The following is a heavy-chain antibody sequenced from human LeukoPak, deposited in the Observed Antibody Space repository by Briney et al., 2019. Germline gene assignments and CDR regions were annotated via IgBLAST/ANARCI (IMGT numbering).Heavy chain of an antibody. J-gene: IGHJ3*02. V-gene: IGHV3-30-3*01. D-gene: IGHD6-13*01. CDR2: ISYDGSNK. Sequence: GGSLRLSCAASGFTFSDYWMHWVRQAPGKGLEWVAVISYDGSNKYYADSVKGRFTISRDNSKNTLYLQMNSLRAEDTAVYYCARGLSIAAAGNDAFDIWGQGTMVTVSS. CDR3: ARGLSIAAAGNDAFDI. CDR1: GFTFSDYW.